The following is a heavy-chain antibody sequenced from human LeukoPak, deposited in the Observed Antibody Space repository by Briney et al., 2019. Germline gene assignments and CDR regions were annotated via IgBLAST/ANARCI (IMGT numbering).Heavy chain of an antibody. V-gene: IGHV4-31*03. CDR3: ARSTAYYYDSSGYYYYYYGMDV. J-gene: IGHJ6*02. CDR1: VGSISRDNYY. Sequence: PSETLSLTCTVSVGSISRDNYYWSWIRQHPGKGLEWIGYIYYSGTTDYNPSLRSRVTMTVDTSKNQFSLKLSSVTAADTAVYYCARSTAYYYDSSGYYYYYYGMDVWGQGTTVTVSS. CDR2: IYYSGTT. D-gene: IGHD3-22*01.